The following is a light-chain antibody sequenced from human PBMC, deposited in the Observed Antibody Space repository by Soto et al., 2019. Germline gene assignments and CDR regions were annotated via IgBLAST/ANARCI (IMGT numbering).Light chain of an antibody. J-gene: IGLJ3*02. CDR3: QTWGTGIRV. V-gene: IGLV4-69*01. CDR1: RGHSRYA. CDR2: LNSDGSH. Sequence: QSALTQSPSASASLGASVKLTCTLSRGHSRYAIAWHQQQPEKGPRYLVKLNSDGSHSKGDGIPDRFSGSSSGAERYLTISSLQSEDEADYYCQTWGTGIRVFGGGTKLTVL.